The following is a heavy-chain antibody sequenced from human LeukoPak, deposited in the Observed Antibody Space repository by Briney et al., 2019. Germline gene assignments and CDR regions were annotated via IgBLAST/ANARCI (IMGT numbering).Heavy chain of an antibody. CDR3: TKSGASYCGGDCLSRILRD. CDR1: GFTFSSYA. J-gene: IGHJ4*02. V-gene: IGHV3-23*01. CDR2: IGGGGDST. Sequence: RPGGSLRLSCAASGFTFSSYAMNWVRQAPGKGLEWVSIIGGGGDSTSYADSVKGRFTISRDNSKNTLYLQMNSLRAEDTAVYYCTKSGASYCGGDCLSRILRDWGQGILVTVSS. D-gene: IGHD2-21*02.